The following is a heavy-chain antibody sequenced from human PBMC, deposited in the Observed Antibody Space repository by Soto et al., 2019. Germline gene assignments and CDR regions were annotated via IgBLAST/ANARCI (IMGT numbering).Heavy chain of an antibody. V-gene: IGHV3-74*01. D-gene: IGHD2-8*01. CDR1: GFTFSSYP. CDR3: VRGTNGWRGMDY. CDR2: ITADGSGT. Sequence: GGSLRLSCATSGFTFSSYPIHWVRQAPGKGPVWVSRITADGSGTTYADSVKGRFTVTRHNAKNTMYLQMSGLGAEDTAVYHCVRGTNGWRGMDYWGQGTLVTVSS. J-gene: IGHJ4*02.